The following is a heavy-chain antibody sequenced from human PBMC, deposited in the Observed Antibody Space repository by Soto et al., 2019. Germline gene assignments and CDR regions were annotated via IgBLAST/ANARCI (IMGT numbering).Heavy chain of an antibody. CDR3: ARHRGSSWNSRNYHYFYYMDV. J-gene: IGHJ6*03. V-gene: IGHV4-39*01. D-gene: IGHD6-13*01. CDR1: GGSITSGSYY. Sequence: ASETLSLTCTVSGGSITSGSYYWGWIRQPPGKGLEWIGTVYYSGSTYYNPSLKSRVTMSVDTSKNQFSLKVTSVTAADTAIYYCARHRGSSWNSRNYHYFYYMDVWGKGTTVTVSS. CDR2: VYYSGST.